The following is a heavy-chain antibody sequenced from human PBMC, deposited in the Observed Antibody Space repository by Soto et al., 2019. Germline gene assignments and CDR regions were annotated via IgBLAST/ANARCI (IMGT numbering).Heavy chain of an antibody. D-gene: IGHD2-15*01. CDR3: ASIVVVVAATHDWFDP. CDR1: GGSISSSSYY. CDR2: IYYSGST. V-gene: IGHV4-39*01. Sequence: PSETLSLTCTVSGGSISSSSYYWGRIRQPPGKGLEWIGSIYYSGSTYYNPSLKSRVTISVDTSKNQFSLKLSSVTAADTAVYYCASIVVVVAATHDWFDPWGQGTLVTVSS. J-gene: IGHJ5*02.